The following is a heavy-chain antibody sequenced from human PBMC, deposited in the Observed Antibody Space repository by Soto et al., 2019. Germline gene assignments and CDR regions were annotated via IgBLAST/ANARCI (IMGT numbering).Heavy chain of an antibody. D-gene: IGHD3-10*01. J-gene: IGHJ5*02. V-gene: IGHV4-4*07. CDR3: ARDLSKNLWFGELSPHWFDP. CDR2: IYTSGST. Sequence: SETLSLTCTVSGGSISSYYWSWIRQPAGKGLEWIGRIYTSGSTNYNPSLKSRVTMSVDTSKNQFSLKLSSVTAADTAVYYCARDLSKNLWFGELSPHWFDPWGQGTLVTVSS. CDR1: GGSISSYY.